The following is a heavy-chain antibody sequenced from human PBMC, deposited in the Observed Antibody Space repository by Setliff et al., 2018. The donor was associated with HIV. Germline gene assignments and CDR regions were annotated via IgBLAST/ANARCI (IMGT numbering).Heavy chain of an antibody. Sequence: SETLSLTCTVSGGSISSGSYYWSWIRQPAGRGLEWIGHIYTSGSTNYNPSLKSRVTISVDTSKNQFSLKLSSVTAADTAVYYCARDPAGGATSAHAFDIWGQGTMGTVS. CDR3: ARDPAGGATSAHAFDI. CDR1: GGSISSGSYY. CDR2: IYTSGST. V-gene: IGHV4-61*09. D-gene: IGHD1-26*01. J-gene: IGHJ3*02.